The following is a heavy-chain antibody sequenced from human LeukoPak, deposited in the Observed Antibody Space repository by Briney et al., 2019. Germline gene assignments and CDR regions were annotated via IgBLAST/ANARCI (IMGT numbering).Heavy chain of an antibody. CDR3: VKGTQRGLLVSFDY. J-gene: IGHJ4*02. Sequence: GGSLRLSCAASGLTFDDYAMHWVRQAPGKGLEWVSGISWNSGSIGYADSVKGRFTISRDNAKNSLYLQMNSLRAEDTALYKCVKGTQRGLLVSFDYWGQGTLVTVSS. V-gene: IGHV3-9*01. CDR2: ISWNSGSI. D-gene: IGHD4-17*01. CDR1: GLTFDDYA.